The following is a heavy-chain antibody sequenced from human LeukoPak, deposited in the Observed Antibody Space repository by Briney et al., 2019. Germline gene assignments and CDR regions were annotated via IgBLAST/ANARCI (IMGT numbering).Heavy chain of an antibody. CDR1: GFTFDDYG. CDR2: INSDGSST. D-gene: IGHD1-26*01. CDR3: ARDVRKWELLALGY. V-gene: IGHV3-74*01. Sequence: GGSLRLSCAASGFTFDDYGMSWVRQAPGKGLVWVSRINSDGSSTSYADSVKGRFTISRDNAKNTLYLQMNSLRAEDTAVYYCARDVRKWELLALGYWGQGTLVTVSS. J-gene: IGHJ4*02.